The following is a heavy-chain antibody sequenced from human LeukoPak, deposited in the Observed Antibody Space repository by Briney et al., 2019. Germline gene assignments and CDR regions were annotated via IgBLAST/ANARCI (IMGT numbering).Heavy chain of an antibody. Sequence: SETLSLTCTVSGGSISSSSYYWGWIRQPPGKGLEWIGSIYYSGSTYYNPSLKSRVTISVDTSKNQFSLKLSSVTAADTAVYYCARGVPALMSCYFDYWGQGTLVTVSS. CDR1: GGSISSSSYY. CDR2: IYYSGST. J-gene: IGHJ4*02. D-gene: IGHD2-2*01. CDR3: ARGVPALMSCYFDY. V-gene: IGHV4-39*07.